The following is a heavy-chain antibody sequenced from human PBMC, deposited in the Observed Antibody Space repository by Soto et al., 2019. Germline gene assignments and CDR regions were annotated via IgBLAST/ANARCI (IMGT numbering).Heavy chain of an antibody. CDR3: ARHRISDRLLPDWFDP. D-gene: IGHD2-15*01. J-gene: IGHJ5*02. CDR2: ISSSSSYI. CDR1: GFTFSSYS. Sequence: GGSLRLSCAASGFTFSSYSMNWVRQAPGKGLEWVSSISSSSSYIYYADSVKGRFTISRDNAKKSLYLQMNCLRAEDTALYYCARHRISDRLLPDWFDPWGQGTLVTVSS. V-gene: IGHV3-21*01.